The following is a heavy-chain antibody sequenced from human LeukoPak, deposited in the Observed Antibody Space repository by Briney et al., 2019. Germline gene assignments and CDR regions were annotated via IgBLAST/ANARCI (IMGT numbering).Heavy chain of an antibody. D-gene: IGHD3-10*01. Sequence: PSETLSLTCTVSGGSISSYYWSWIRQPPGKGLEWIGYIYYSGSTNYNPSLKSRVTISVDTSKNQFPLKLSSVTAADTAVYYCARERVVRGVIARDDAFDIWGQGTMVTVSS. CDR2: IYYSGST. V-gene: IGHV4-59*01. CDR3: ARERVVRGVIARDDAFDI. CDR1: GGSISSYY. J-gene: IGHJ3*02.